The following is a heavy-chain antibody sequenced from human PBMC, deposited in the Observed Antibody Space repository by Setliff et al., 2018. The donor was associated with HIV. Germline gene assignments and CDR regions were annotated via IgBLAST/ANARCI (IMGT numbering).Heavy chain of an antibody. D-gene: IGHD3-16*01. V-gene: IGHV3-7*01. J-gene: IGHJ4*02. CDR3: AAVPWGHSSLIIDH. CDR2: INQDGSEK. Sequence: GSLRLSCVASRFTFNDYWMIWVRQAPGKGLEWVANINQDGSEKNYVDSVKGRFTISRDNAKNSVYLQMHSLRVEDTAVYYCAAVPWGHSSLIIDHWGQGTPVTVSS. CDR1: RFTFNDYW.